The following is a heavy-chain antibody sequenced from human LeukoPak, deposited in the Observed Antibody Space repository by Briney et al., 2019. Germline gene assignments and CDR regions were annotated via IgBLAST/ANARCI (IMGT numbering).Heavy chain of an antibody. V-gene: IGHV3-74*01. CDR2: INPDGSTT. J-gene: IGHJ4*02. CDR3: ARISVYDDY. CDR1: EFTFSSYW. Sequence: GGSLRLSCAASEFTFSSYWMHWVRHAPGKGLVWVSRINPDGSTTNYADSVKGRFTISRDNSKNTLFLQMNSLKAEDTAVYYCARISVYDDYWGQGTLVTVSS. D-gene: IGHD5/OR15-5a*01.